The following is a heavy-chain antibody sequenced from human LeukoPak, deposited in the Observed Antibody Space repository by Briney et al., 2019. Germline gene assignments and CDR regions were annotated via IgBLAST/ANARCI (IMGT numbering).Heavy chain of an antibody. CDR1: GVSISSGSYY. V-gene: IGHV4-61*02. Sequence: PSQTLSLTCTVSGVSISSGSYYWSWIRQPAGKGLEWIGRIYTSGSTNYNPSLKSRVTISVDTSKNQFSLKLSSVTAADTAVYYCAGGDQPTSEFDPWGQGTLVTVSS. D-gene: IGHD2-2*01. J-gene: IGHJ5*02. CDR2: IYTSGST. CDR3: AGGDQPTSEFDP.